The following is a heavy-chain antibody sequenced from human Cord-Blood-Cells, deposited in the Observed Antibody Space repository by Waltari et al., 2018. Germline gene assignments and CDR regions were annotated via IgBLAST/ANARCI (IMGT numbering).Heavy chain of an antibody. CDR1: GGTFSSYA. J-gene: IGHJ4*02. D-gene: IGHD6-6*01. Sequence: QVQLVQSGAEVKKPGSSVKVSCKASGGTFSSYAIRWVRQAPGQGLEWMGGIIPIFGTANYAQNFQGRITITADKSTSTAYMELGSLRSEDTAVYYCAREGGGIAARYWGQGTLVTVSS. V-gene: IGHV1-69*06. CDR2: IIPIFGTA. CDR3: AREGGGIAARY.